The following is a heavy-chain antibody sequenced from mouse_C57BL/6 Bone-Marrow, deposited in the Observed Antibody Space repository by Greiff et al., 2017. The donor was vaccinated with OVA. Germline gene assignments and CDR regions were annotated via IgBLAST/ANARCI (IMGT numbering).Heavy chain of an antibody. CDR3: ARVNWSAAYYFDY. CDR1: GYTFTDYN. V-gene: IGHV1-18*01. Sequence: EVQLQQSGPELVKPGASVKIPCKASGYTFTDYNMDWVKQSHGKSLEWIGDINPNNGGTIYNQKFKGKATLTVDKSSSTAYMELRSLTSEDTAVYYCARVNWSAAYYFDYWGQGTTLTVSS. D-gene: IGHD4-1*01. J-gene: IGHJ2*01. CDR2: INPNNGGT.